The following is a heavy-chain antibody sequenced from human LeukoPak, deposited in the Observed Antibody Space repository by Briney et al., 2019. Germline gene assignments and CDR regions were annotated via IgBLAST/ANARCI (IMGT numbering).Heavy chain of an antibody. Sequence: GGSLRLSCAASGFTFSSYAMSWVRRAPGKGPEWVSAISGSGGSTYYADSVKGRFTISRDNSKNTLYLQMNSLRAEDTAVYYCAKQSSSGRTLGAFDIWGQGTMVTVSS. D-gene: IGHD6-19*01. CDR3: AKQSSSGRTLGAFDI. J-gene: IGHJ3*02. V-gene: IGHV3-23*01. CDR1: GFTFSSYA. CDR2: ISGSGGST.